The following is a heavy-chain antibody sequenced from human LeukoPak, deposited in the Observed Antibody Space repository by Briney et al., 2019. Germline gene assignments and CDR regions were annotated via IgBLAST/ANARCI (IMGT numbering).Heavy chain of an antibody. V-gene: IGHV4-34*01. CDR1: GAPFRGFF. Sequence: SATLSPTCAVYGAPFRGFFWSWIRQAPGKGLEWIGEISHSGRSNNHPSFKSGITISVETSKSQFSLRLTSVTAADTAVYCCARGIFYGGRNQYIWFDLWGQGTLVTVSS. CDR3: ARGIFYGGRNQYIWFDL. J-gene: IGHJ5*02. CDR2: ISHSGRS. D-gene: IGHD4-23*01.